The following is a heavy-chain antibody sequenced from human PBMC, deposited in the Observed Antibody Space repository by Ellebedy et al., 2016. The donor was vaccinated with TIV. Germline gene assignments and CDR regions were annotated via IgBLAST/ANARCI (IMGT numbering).Heavy chain of an antibody. V-gene: IGHV1-69*10. D-gene: IGHD4-23*01. CDR3: ARVGNYYGGSPSYYFDY. CDR2: IIPILAKS. J-gene: IGHJ4*02. CDR1: GGIFSSYG. Sequence: AASVKVSCKASGGIFSSYGISWVRQAPGQGLEWMGGIIPILAKSNYAQRFQGRVTITADESTSTAYMELSSLRSEDTAVYYCARVGNYYGGSPSYYFDYWGQGTLVTVSS.